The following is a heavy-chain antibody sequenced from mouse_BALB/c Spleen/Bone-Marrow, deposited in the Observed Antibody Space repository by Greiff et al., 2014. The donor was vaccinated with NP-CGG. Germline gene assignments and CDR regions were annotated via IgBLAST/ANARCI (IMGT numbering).Heavy chain of an antibody. J-gene: IGHJ1*01. V-gene: IGHV1-87*01. Sequence: VQLKQSGAELARPGASVKLSCKASGYTFTSYWMQWVKQRPGKGLEWMGAIYPGDGDTRNTQKFKGKATLTADKSSSTAYMKLSSLASEDSAVYYFARKYCNYRGYFDFWGAGTSVTVSS. CDR3: ARKYCNYRGYFDF. CDR1: GYTFTSYW. D-gene: IGHD2-10*02. CDR2: IYPGDGDT.